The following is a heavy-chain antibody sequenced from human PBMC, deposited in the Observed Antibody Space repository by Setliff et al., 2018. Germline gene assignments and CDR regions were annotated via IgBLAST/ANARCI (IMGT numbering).Heavy chain of an antibody. J-gene: IGHJ3*02. Sequence: SETLSLTCAVYGGSFSGYYWTWIRQPPGKGLEWIGEINHSGSSNYNPSLKSRVTISVDTSKNQFSLNLSSVTAADTAVYYCARGPRYSGFLNDAFDIWGQGTMVTVSS. D-gene: IGHD1-26*01. CDR1: GGSFSGYY. CDR3: ARGPRYSGFLNDAFDI. CDR2: INHSGSS. V-gene: IGHV4-34*01.